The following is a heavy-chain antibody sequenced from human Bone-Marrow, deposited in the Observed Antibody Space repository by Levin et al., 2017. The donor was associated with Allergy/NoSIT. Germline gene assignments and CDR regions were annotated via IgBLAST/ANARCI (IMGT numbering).Heavy chain of an antibody. D-gene: IGHD2-2*01. Sequence: PSETLSLTCAVYGGSFSGYYWTWIRQSPGKGLQYIGEINHSGMTKYNPSLKSRVTMSVDASKGQFSLKLSSVTAADTAVYYCARAGYCSSTSCYFFDYWGQGTLVTVPS. V-gene: IGHV4-34*01. CDR2: INHSGMT. CDR1: GGSFSGYY. J-gene: IGHJ4*02. CDR3: ARAGYCSSTSCYFFDY.